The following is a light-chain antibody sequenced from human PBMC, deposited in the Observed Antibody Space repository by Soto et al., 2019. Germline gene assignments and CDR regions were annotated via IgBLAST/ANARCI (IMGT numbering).Light chain of an antibody. V-gene: IGKV3-11*01. CDR1: QSVSSY. CDR2: DAS. CDR3: QQRSSWPSLT. J-gene: IGKJ4*01. Sequence: EIVLTQSPATLSLSPGEGATLSCRASQSVSSYLAWYQQKPGQAPRLLIYDASSRATGIPARFSGSGSGTDFTLTISSLEPEDFAVYYCQQRSSWPSLTFGGGTKVEIK.